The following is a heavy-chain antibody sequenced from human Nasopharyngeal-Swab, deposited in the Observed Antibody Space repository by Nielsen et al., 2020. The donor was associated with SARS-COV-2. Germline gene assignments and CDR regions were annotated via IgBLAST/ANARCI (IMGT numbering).Heavy chain of an antibody. J-gene: IGHJ4*02. D-gene: IGHD1-14*01. CDR1: GFTLSGSA. Sequence: GGSLRLSCAASGFTLSGSAMHWVRQASGKGLEWVGRIRSKANSYATAYAASVKGRFTISRDDSKNTAYLQMNSLKTEDTAVYYCTSRNPETGSYWGQGTLVTVSS. V-gene: IGHV3-73*01. CDR3: TSRNPETGSY. CDR2: IRSKANSYAT.